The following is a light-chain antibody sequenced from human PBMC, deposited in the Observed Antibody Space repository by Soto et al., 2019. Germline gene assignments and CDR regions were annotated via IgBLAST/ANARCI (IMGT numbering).Light chain of an antibody. CDR3: QQYGSLSWT. V-gene: IGKV3-20*01. CDR1: QSVSSSY. CDR2: GAS. Sequence: EIVLTQSPGTLSLSPGESATLSCRASQSVSSSYLAWYQQKPGQAPRLLIYGASSRATGIPDRFSGSGSGTDFTLTISRLEPEDFAVYYCQQYGSLSWTFGQGTKVDIK. J-gene: IGKJ1*01.